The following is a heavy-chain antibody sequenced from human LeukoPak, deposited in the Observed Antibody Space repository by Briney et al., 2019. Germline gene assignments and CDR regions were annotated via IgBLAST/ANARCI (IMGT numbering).Heavy chain of an antibody. CDR3: ARPSTAGYNWFDP. D-gene: IGHD5-18*01. Sequence: ASVKVSCKASGYTFTGYYMHWVRQAPGQGLEWMGWINPNSGGTNYAQKFQGRVTMTRDTSISTAYMELSRLRSDDTAVYYCARPSTAGYNWFDPWGQGTLVTVSS. V-gene: IGHV1-2*02. CDR2: INPNSGGT. CDR1: GYTFTGYY. J-gene: IGHJ5*02.